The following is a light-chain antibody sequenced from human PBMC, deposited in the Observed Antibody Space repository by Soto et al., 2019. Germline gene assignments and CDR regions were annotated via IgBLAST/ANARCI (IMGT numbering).Light chain of an antibody. CDR2: GVS. J-gene: IGKJ5*01. V-gene: IGKV3-20*01. CDR3: QQYNNWPPIT. Sequence: IEFTQSACTLSLSPGERATLSCRASQRLASSYLAWFQQRPGQAPRLLLYGVSSRATGIPDRFSGSGSGTEFTLTISSLQSEDFAVYYCQQYNNWPPITFGQGTRLEIK. CDR1: QRLASSY.